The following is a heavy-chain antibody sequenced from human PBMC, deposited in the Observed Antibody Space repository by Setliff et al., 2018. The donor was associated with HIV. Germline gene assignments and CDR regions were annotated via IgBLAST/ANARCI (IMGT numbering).Heavy chain of an antibody. V-gene: IGHV1-18*01. CDR2: ISAYNGNT. Sequence: GASVKVSCKASGYSFTSYGISWVRQAPGQGLDWMGWISAYNGNTNYAQMFRDSVIMTRDTSISTVYIRLISLKSDDTAVYYCARISPTLDYWGQGTLVTVSS. CDR1: GYSFTSYG. J-gene: IGHJ4*02. CDR3: ARISPTLDY.